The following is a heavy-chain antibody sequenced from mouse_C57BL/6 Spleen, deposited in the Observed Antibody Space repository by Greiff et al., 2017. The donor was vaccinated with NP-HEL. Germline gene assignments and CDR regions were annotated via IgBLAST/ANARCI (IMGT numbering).Heavy chain of an antibody. Sequence: QVHVKQSGAELVKPGASVKISCKASGYAFSSYWMNWVKQRPGKGLEWIGQIYPGDGDTNYNGKFKGKATLTADKSSSTAYMQLSSLTSEDSAVYFCARGGWLRYFDVWGTGTTVTVSS. D-gene: IGHD2-3*01. J-gene: IGHJ1*03. CDR2: IYPGDGDT. V-gene: IGHV1-80*01. CDR3: ARGGWLRYFDV. CDR1: GYAFSSYW.